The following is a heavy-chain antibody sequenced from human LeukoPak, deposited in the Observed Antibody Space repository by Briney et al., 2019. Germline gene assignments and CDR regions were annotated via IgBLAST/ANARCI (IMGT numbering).Heavy chain of an antibody. CDR2: INSDGSTT. CDR1: GFTFSSYW. J-gene: IGHJ2*01. D-gene: IGHD1-26*01. CDR3: ASRSLSGSSWYLAL. V-gene: IGHV3-74*01. Sequence: PGGSLRLSCAASGFTFSSYWMHWVRQAPGKGLVWVSRINSDGSTTNYADSVKGRFTISRDNAKNTLYLQMNSLRAEDTAVYYCASRSLSGSSWYLALWGRGTLVTVSS.